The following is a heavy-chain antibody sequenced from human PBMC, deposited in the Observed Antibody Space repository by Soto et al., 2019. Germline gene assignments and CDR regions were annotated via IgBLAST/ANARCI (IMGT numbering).Heavy chain of an antibody. J-gene: IGHJ6*02. CDR2: INHSGST. V-gene: IGHV4-34*01. CDR1: GGSFSGYY. CDR3: ARDWGQWLEANYYYYGMDV. Sequence: NPSETLSLTCAVYGGSFSGYYWSWIRQPPGKGLEWIGEINHSGSTNYNPSLKSRVTISVDTSKNQFSLKLSSVTAADTAVYYCARDWGQWLEANYYYYGMDVWGQGTTVTVSS. D-gene: IGHD6-19*01.